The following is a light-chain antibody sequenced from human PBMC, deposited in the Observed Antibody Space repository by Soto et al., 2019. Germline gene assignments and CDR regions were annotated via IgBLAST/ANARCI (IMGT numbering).Light chain of an antibody. Sequence: QSVLTQPASVSGSPGQSITISCTGTSSDVGGYNYVSWYQQHPGKAPKLMIYDVSNRPSGVSNRFSGSKSGNTASLTISGLQAEDEADYYCSSYTSSSTPRYVFGTVTKVTVL. CDR2: DVS. CDR1: SSDVGGYNY. V-gene: IGLV2-14*01. J-gene: IGLJ1*01. CDR3: SSYTSSSTPRYV.